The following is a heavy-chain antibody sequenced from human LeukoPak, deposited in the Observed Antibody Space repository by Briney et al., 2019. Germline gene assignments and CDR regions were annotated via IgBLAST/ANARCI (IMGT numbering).Heavy chain of an antibody. V-gene: IGHV4-39*01. J-gene: IGHJ5*02. D-gene: IGHD6-19*01. Sequence: SETLSLTCTVSGGSISSSSYYWGWIRQPPGKGLEWIGSIYYSGSTCYNPSLKSRVTISVDTSKNQFSLKLSSVTAADTAVYYCAGSYSSGWNNWFDPWGQGTLVTVSS. CDR1: GGSISSSSYY. CDR2: IYYSGST. CDR3: AGSYSSGWNNWFDP.